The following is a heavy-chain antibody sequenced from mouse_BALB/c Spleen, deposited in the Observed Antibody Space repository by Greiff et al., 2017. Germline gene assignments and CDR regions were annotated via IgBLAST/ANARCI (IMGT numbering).Heavy chain of an antibody. CDR2: IWAGGST. CDR3: ARAPPNYYGKGMDY. CDR1: GFSLTSYG. Sequence: VHLVESGPGLVAPSQSLSITCTVSGFSLTSYGVHWVRQPPGKGLEWLGLIWAGGSTSYNSALMSRLSISKDNSKTQVFLKMNSLQTDDTAMYYCARAPPNYYGKGMDYWGQGTSVTVSS. V-gene: IGHV2-9*02. J-gene: IGHJ4*01. D-gene: IGHD1-2*01.